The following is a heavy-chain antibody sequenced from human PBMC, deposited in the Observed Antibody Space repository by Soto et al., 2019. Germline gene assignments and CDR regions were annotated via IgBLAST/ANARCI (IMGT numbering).Heavy chain of an antibody. J-gene: IGHJ4*02. D-gene: IGHD3-22*01. V-gene: IGHV3-30-3*01. CDR3: ARDGYYYDSSGYSYHFDY. Sequence: GGSLRLSCAASGFTFSSYGVHWVRQAPGKGLEWVTLMSYDGSNKYHADSVKGRFTLSRDNSKNTLYLQMNSLRAEDTAVYYCARDGYYYDSSGYSYHFDYWGQGTLVTVYS. CDR2: MSYDGSNK. CDR1: GFTFSSYG.